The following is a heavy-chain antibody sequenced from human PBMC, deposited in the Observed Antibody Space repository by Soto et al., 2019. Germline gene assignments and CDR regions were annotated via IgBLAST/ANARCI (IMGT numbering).Heavy chain of an antibody. J-gene: IGHJ5*01. D-gene: IGHD6-6*01. CDR3: ARYGSSNWFDS. CDR1: GFILSTYT. Sequence: GVSLRLSCAASGFILSTYTMNWVRQAPGKRLEWVSSIDISSSYIYYADSVKGRFTISRDNAKNSLYLQMNSLRAEDTAVYYCARYGSSNWFDSWGQGTLVTVSS. CDR2: IDISSSYI. V-gene: IGHV3-21*01.